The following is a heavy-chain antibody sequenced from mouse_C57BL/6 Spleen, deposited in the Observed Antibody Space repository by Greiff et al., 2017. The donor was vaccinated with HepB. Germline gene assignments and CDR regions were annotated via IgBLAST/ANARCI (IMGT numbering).Heavy chain of an antibody. D-gene: IGHD1-1*01. CDR3: ARRHYGSSCDY. J-gene: IGHJ2*01. V-gene: IGHV1-69*01. CDR1: GYTFTSYW. CDR2: IDPSDSYT. Sequence: QVHVKQPGAELVMPGASVKLSCKASGYTFTSYWMHWVKQRPGQGLEWIGEIDPSDSYTNYNQKFKGKSTLTVDKSSSTAYMQLSSLTSEDSAVYYCARRHYGSSCDYWGQGTTLTVSS.